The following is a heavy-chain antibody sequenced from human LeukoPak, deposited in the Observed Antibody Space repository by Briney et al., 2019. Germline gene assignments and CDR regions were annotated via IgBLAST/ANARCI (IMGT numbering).Heavy chain of an antibody. Sequence: GGSLRLSCAASGFTFTNSWMAWVRQAPGRGVEWVANIKYDGSTKHYADSLKGRFIISRDNPKNSLYLQMSSLRADDTAVYYCARDTDGSLDYWGQGILVTVAS. CDR3: ARDTDGSLDY. J-gene: IGHJ4*02. D-gene: IGHD1-26*01. CDR1: GFTFTNSW. CDR2: IKYDGSTK. V-gene: IGHV3-7*01.